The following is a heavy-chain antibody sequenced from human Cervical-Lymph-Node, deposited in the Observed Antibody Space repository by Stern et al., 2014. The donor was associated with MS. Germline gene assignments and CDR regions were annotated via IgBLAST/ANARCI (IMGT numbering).Heavy chain of an antibody. D-gene: IGHD3-9*01. Sequence: QVTLKESGPTLVKPTETLTLTCSLSGFSIRTSGVGVGWIRQPPGQAREWLALISSEGDRRYSPSLESRRTVSRDTSKNQVVLTRTNMDPVDTAPYYCARQGNVDWSPHSYYVMDVWGQGTTVTVTS. V-gene: IGHV2-5*02. CDR2: ISSEGDR. J-gene: IGHJ6*02. CDR1: GFSIRTSGVG. CDR3: ARQGNVDWSPHSYYVMDV.